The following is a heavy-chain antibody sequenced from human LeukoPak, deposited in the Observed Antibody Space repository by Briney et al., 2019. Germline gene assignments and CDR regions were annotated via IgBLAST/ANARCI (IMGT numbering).Heavy chain of an antibody. J-gene: IGHJ4*02. Sequence: GGSLRLSCTATGFTFSSYSMNWVRQAPGKGLELVSSIRSSSSYIYYADSVKGRFTISRDNAKNSLYLQMNSLRAEDTAVYYCASAGTSSSRPFDYWGQGTLVTVSS. CDR3: ASAGTSSSRPFDY. CDR1: GFTFSSYS. CDR2: IRSSSSYI. V-gene: IGHV3-21*01. D-gene: IGHD6-13*01.